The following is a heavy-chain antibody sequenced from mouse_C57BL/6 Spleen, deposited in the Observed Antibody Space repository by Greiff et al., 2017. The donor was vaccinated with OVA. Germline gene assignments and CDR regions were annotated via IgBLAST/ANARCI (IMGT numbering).Heavy chain of an antibody. J-gene: IGHJ1*03. D-gene: IGHD2-2*01. CDR2: INPSSGYN. V-gene: IGHV1-4*01. CDR3: ARLDGYVLYWYFDV. Sequence: QVHVKQSGAELARPGASVKMSCKASGYTFTSYTMHWVKQRPGQGLEWIGYINPSSGYNKYNQKFKDKATLTADKSSSTAYMQLSSLTSEDSAVYYCARLDGYVLYWYFDVWGTGTTVTVSS. CDR1: GYTFTSYT.